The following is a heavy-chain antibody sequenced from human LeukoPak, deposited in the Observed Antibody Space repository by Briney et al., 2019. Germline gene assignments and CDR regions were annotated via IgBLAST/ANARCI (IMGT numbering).Heavy chain of an antibody. CDR3: ARESIAVAGAPFDY. CDR2: ISSGSTI. V-gene: IGHV3-48*03. CDR1: GFTFSSYE. Sequence: GGSLRLSCAASGFTFSSYEMNWVRQAPGKGLERVSYISSGSTIYDADSVKGRFTISRDNAKNSLYLQMNSLRAEDTAVYYCARESIAVAGAPFDYWAREPWSPSPQ. J-gene: IGHJ4*02. D-gene: IGHD6-19*01.